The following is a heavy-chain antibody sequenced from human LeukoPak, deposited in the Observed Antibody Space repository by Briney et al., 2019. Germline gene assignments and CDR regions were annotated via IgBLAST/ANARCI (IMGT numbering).Heavy chain of an antibody. CDR3: ARESRHHDAFDI. Sequence: ASVKVSCKASGYTFTSYYMHWVRQAPGQGLEWMGIINPSGGSTSYAQKFQGRVTLTRDTSTSTVYMELSSLRSEDTAVYYCARESRHHDAFDIWGQGTMVTVSS. D-gene: IGHD2-2*01. CDR2: INPSGGST. V-gene: IGHV1-46*01. J-gene: IGHJ3*02. CDR1: GYTFTSYY.